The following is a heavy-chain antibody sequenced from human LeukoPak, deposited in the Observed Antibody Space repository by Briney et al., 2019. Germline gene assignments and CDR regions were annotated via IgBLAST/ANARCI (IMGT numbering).Heavy chain of an antibody. CDR2: INPNSGGT. J-gene: IGHJ5*02. Sequence: EASVKVSCKASGYTFTGYYIHWVRQAPGQGLECMGWINPNSGGTNYAQKFQGGVTMTRDTSISTAYMELSRLRSDDTAVYYCARGGSGSYFSWLDPWGQGTLVTVSS. CDR3: ARGGSGSYFSWLDP. D-gene: IGHD3-10*01. V-gene: IGHV1-2*02. CDR1: GYTFTGYY.